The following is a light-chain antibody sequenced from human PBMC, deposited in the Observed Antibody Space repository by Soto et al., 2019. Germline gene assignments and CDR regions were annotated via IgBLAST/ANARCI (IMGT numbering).Light chain of an antibody. Sequence: QSVLTQPPSASGTPGQRVTISCSGSSSNIGSNTVNWYQHLPGTAPKLLIYRNNQRPSGVPDRFSGSKSGTSGALAISGLQSDDEADYYCAAWDDSLIGFVFGTGTKLTVL. J-gene: IGLJ1*01. CDR2: RNN. CDR3: AAWDDSLIGFV. CDR1: SSNIGSNT. V-gene: IGLV1-44*01.